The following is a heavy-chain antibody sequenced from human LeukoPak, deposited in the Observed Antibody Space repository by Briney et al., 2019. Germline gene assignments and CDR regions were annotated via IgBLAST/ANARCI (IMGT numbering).Heavy chain of an antibody. D-gene: IGHD3-9*01. CDR1: GGTFSSYA. CDR3: ARDPISYDILTGYYLSY. J-gene: IGHJ4*02. CDR2: IIPIFGTA. Sequence: SVKVSCKASGGTFSSYAISWVRQAPGQGLEWMGRIIPIFGTANYAQKFQGRVTITADESTSTAYMELSSLRSEDTAVYYCARDPISYDILTGYYLSYWGQGTLVTVSS. V-gene: IGHV1-69*15.